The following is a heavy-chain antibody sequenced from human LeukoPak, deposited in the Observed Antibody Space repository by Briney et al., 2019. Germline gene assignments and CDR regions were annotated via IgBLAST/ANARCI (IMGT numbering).Heavy chain of an antibody. Sequence: ASVKVSCKASGGTFSSYAISWVRQAPGQGLEWMGWISAYNGNTNYAQKLQGRVTMTTDTSTSTAYMELRSLRSDDTAVYYCAREGSGWYVGYYYGMDVWGQGTTVAVSS. CDR2: ISAYNGNT. V-gene: IGHV1-18*01. D-gene: IGHD6-19*01. CDR1: GGTFSSYA. J-gene: IGHJ6*02. CDR3: AREGSGWYVGYYYGMDV.